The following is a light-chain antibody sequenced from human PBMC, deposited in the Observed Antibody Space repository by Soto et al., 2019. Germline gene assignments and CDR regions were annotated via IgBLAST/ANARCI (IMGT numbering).Light chain of an antibody. Sequence: EIVLTQSPATLSLSPGERATLSCRASQSVSRDLAWYQQKPGQAPRLLIYDVSNRATDIPARFSGSGSGTDFTLTISSLEPEDFAVYYCQQRSTWPPGLTFGQGTKLEIK. CDR3: QQRSTWPPGLT. V-gene: IGKV3-11*01. CDR2: DVS. J-gene: IGKJ2*01. CDR1: QSVSRD.